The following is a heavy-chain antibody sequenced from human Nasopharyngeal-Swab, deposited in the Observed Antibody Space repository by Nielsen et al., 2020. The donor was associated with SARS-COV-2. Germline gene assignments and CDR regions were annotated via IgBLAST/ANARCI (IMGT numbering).Heavy chain of an antibody. CDR1: GYTFNFYY. J-gene: IGHJ3*02. CDR3: ARRVEAAAFFDT. CDR2: INPSDGST. D-gene: IGHD6-13*01. Sequence: ASVKVSCKPSGYTFNFYYMHWVRQAPGQGLEWMGMINPSDGSTSYAHNLQGRVTMTSDTSTGTVYMELSSLKSGDTAVYYCARRVEAAAFFDTWGQGTMVTVSS. V-gene: IGHV1-46*02.